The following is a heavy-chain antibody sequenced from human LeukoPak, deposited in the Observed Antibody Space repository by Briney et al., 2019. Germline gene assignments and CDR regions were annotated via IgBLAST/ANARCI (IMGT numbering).Heavy chain of an antibody. Sequence: GGSLRLSCAASGFTFSSYEMNWVRQAPGKGLEWVSYISSSGSTIYYADSVKGRFTISRDNSNNTLYLQMNSLRADDTAVYYCARDSGSYYFDYWGQGTLVTVSS. CDR1: GFTFSSYE. CDR3: ARDSGSYYFDY. V-gene: IGHV3-48*03. J-gene: IGHJ4*02. CDR2: ISSSGSTI. D-gene: IGHD1-26*01.